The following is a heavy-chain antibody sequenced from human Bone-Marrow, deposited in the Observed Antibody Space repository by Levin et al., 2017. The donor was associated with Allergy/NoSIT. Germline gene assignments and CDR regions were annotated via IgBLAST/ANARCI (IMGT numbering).Heavy chain of an antibody. CDR1: GFTFTNAW. J-gene: IGHJ4*02. CDR3: TTGRQRGTLDY. D-gene: IGHD1-7*01. V-gene: IGHV3-15*01. Sequence: GESLKISCAASGFTFTNAWMSWVRQAPGKGLDWVVRIKSRSDGEATDYAAPVKGRFTISRDDSKSTVYLQMNSLKIEDTAVYYCTTGRQRGTLDYWGQGALVTVSS. CDR2: IKSRSDGEAT.